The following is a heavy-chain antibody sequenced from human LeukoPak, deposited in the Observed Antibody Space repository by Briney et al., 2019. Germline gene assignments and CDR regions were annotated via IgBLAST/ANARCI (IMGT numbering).Heavy chain of an antibody. CDR2: ISSSSTI. Sequence: GGSLRLSCAASGFTSSSYSMNWVRQAPGKGLEWVSYISSSSTIYYADSVKGRFTISRDNAKNSLYLQMNSLRDEDTAVYYCARGGYTSSLSDYWGQGTLVTVSS. CDR1: GFTSSSYS. D-gene: IGHD6-13*01. V-gene: IGHV3-48*02. CDR3: ARGGYTSSLSDY. J-gene: IGHJ4*02.